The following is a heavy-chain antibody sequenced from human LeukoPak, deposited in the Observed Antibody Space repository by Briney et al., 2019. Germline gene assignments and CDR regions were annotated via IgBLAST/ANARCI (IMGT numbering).Heavy chain of an antibody. CDR1: GFTFSSYA. CDR2: ISYGGSNK. Sequence: GGSLRLSCAASGFTFSSYAMHWVRQAPGKGLEWVAVISYGGSNKYYADSVKGRFTISRDNSKNSLYLQMNSLRTEDTALYYCAKDGQRGLDYWGQGTLVTVSS. CDR3: AKDGQRGLDY. J-gene: IGHJ4*02. V-gene: IGHV3-30*04.